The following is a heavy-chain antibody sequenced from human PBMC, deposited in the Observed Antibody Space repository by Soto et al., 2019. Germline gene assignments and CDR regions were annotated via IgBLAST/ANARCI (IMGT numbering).Heavy chain of an antibody. Sequence: PSETLSLTYTVSGGSISSFYWSWIRQPPGKGLEWIGYIYYSGSTNYNPSLKSRVTISVDTSKNQFSLKLSSVTAADTAVYYCARSLSYYYGSGSHLYYYYMDVWGKGTTVTVSS. D-gene: IGHD3-10*01. CDR3: ARSLSYYYGSGSHLYYYYMDV. CDR1: GGSISSFY. J-gene: IGHJ6*03. CDR2: IYYSGST. V-gene: IGHV4-59*08.